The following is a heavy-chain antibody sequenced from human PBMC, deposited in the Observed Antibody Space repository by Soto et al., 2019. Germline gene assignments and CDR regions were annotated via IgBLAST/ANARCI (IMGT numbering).Heavy chain of an antibody. CDR3: ARDPSSSWYGVGSYYYYGMDV. CDR2: IIPIFGTA. CDR1: GGTFSSYA. J-gene: IGHJ6*02. D-gene: IGHD6-13*01. V-gene: IGHV1-69*13. Sequence: GASVKVSCKASGGTFSSYAISWVRQAPGQGLEWMGGIIPIFGTANYAQKFQGRVTITADESTSTAYMELSSLRSEDTAVYYCARDPSSSWYGVGSYYYYGMDVWGQGTTVTVSS.